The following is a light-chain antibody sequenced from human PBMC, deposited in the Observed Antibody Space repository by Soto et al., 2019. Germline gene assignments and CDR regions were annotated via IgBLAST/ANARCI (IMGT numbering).Light chain of an antibody. CDR2: DVN. V-gene: IGLV2-14*03. CDR1: SSDVGGYNF. Sequence: QSALTQPASVSGSPGQSITISCTGTSSDVGGYNFVSWYQQHPGKAPKLMIYDVNIRPSGVSNRFSGSKSGNTASLTISGLQAEDEVDYYCCSYASSSTRVIFGGGTKLTVL. CDR3: CSYASSSTRVI. J-gene: IGLJ2*01.